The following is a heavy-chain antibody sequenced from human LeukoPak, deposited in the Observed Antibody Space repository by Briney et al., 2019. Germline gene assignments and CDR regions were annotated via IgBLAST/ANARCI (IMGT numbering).Heavy chain of an antibody. CDR2: IHKDGSAQ. D-gene: IGHD2-2*01. J-gene: IGHJ4*02. CDR1: GFTFSSYW. V-gene: IGHV3-7*03. CDR3: AKDRFGCSSTSCYSLDY. Sequence: GGSLRLSCAATGFTFSSYWMSWVRQAPGKGLEWVANIHKDGSAQYYVDSVKGRFTISRDNAKNSLYLQMNSLRAEDTAVYYCAKDRFGCSSTSCYSLDYWGQGTLVTVSS.